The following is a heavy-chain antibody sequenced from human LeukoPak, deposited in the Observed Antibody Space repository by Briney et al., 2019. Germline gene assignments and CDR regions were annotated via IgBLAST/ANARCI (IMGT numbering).Heavy chain of an antibody. CDR1: GGSFSGYF. CDR3: AVSAAALFDP. D-gene: IGHD6-6*01. J-gene: IGHJ5*02. V-gene: IGHV4-34*01. CDR2: TNRSGST. Sequence: PSETLSLTCAIYGGSFSGYFWSWFRQPPGKGLEWIGETNRSGSTNYNSSLSLKSRVTISVDTSKNQFSLKLSSVTAADTAVYYCAVSAAALFDPWGQGTLVTVSS.